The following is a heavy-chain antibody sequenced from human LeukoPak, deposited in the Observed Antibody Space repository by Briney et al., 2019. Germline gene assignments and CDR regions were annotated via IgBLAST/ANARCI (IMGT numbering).Heavy chain of an antibody. D-gene: IGHD2-15*01. CDR2: ISGGGGST. CDR1: GFTFSSYA. J-gene: IGHJ4*02. CDR3: AKGYCSGGSCKTLFDY. Sequence: GGSLRLSCAASGFTFSSYAMSWVRQAPGKGLEWISAISGGGGSTYYADSVRGRFTISRDNSKNTQYLQMNSLRAEDKAVYYCAKGYCSGGSCKTLFDYWGQGTLVTVSS. V-gene: IGHV3-23*01.